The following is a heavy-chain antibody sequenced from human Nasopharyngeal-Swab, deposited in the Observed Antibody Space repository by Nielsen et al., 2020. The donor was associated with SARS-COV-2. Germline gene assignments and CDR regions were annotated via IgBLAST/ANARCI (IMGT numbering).Heavy chain of an antibody. D-gene: IGHD6-19*01. Sequence: WVRQAPGQGLEWMGWISAYNGNTNYAQELQGRVTMTTDTSTSTAYMELRSLRSDDTAVYYCARDPPLGGGIAVAGSDYWGQGTLVTVSS. CDR2: ISAYNGNT. V-gene: IGHV1-18*01. CDR3: ARDPPLGGGIAVAGSDY. J-gene: IGHJ4*02.